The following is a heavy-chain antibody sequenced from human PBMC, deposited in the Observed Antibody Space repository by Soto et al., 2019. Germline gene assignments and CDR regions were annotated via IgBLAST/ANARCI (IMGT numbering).Heavy chain of an antibody. CDR1: GGSISSGGYY. CDR3: ARGYGRNFDY. V-gene: IGHV4-31*03. J-gene: IGHJ4*02. Sequence: PSETVSLTCSVSGGSISSGGYYWSWILHHPGKGLEWIGDIHYSGSTYYNPSLKSRVTMSVDTSKSQFSLKLSSVTAADTAVYYCARGYGRNFDYWGQGTLVTVS. CDR2: IHYSGST. D-gene: IGHD5-18*01.